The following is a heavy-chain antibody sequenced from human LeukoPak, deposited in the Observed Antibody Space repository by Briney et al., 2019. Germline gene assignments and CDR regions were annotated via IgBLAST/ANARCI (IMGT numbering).Heavy chain of an antibody. CDR2: IYSGGST. Sequence: PGGSRRLSCAASGFTVSSNYMSWVRQAPGKGLEWVSVIYSGGSTYYADSVKGRFTISRDNSKNTLYLQMNSLRAEDTAVYYCAKEFVRQAFDIWGQGTMVTVSS. V-gene: IGHV3-53*05. CDR1: GFTVSSNY. D-gene: IGHD6-6*01. J-gene: IGHJ3*02. CDR3: AKEFVRQAFDI.